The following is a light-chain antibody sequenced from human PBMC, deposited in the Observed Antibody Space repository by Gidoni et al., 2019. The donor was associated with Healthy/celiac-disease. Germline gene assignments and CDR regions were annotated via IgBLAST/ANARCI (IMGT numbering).Light chain of an antibody. V-gene: IGKV3-11*01. CDR1: QSVSSD. CDR3: QQRSNWQLT. CDR2: DAS. J-gene: IGKJ4*01. Sequence: LSTHSPATLTLSPEERATPSCSASQSVSSDLALYQQKPGQAPRLLIYDASNRAPGIPARFSGRGSGTEFTLTISSREREDFAVYYWQQRSNWQLTFGGGTKVEIK.